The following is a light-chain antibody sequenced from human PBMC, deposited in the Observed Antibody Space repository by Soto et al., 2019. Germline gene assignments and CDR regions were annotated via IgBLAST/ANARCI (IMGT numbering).Light chain of an antibody. CDR1: QRLLYNSNNRYY. CDR2: WAS. J-gene: IGKJ1*01. V-gene: IGKV4-1*01. CDR3: QQYLITPPT. Sequence: DIVMSQSPDSLAVSLGERATIDCKSSQRLLYNSNNRYYLAWYQQKPGQPPKLLIHWASTRESGVPDRFSGSGSGTDFTLTISSLQAEDVALYYCQQYLITPPTFGQGTKVEIK.